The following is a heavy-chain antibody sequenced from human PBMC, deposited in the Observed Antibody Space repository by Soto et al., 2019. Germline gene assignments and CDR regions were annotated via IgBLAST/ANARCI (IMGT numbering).Heavy chain of an antibody. D-gene: IGHD2-15*01. Sequence: GGSLRLSCAASGFTFSSYAMNWVRQAPGKGLEWVSSISSSSSYIYYADSVKGRFAISRDNAKNSLYLQMNSLRAEDTAVYYCARDPSGVYWFDPWGQGTLVTVSS. CDR1: GFTFSSYA. CDR3: ARDPSGVYWFDP. V-gene: IGHV3-21*01. J-gene: IGHJ5*02. CDR2: ISSSSSYI.